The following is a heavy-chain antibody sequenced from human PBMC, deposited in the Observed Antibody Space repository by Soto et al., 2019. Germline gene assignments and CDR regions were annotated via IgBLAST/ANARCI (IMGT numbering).Heavy chain of an antibody. J-gene: IGHJ6*02. CDR3: AADYLRHNSLNGYYYSYGMDV. Sequence: GGSLRLSCAASGITFSTYAMSWVRRSPGKGLEWVSTIGSNGADKQYADFVKGRFTVSRDSSKSTLSLQMNSLRAEDTAVYYCAADYLRHNSLNGYYYSYGMDVWGQGTTVTVSS. CDR2: IGSNGADK. CDR1: GITFSTYA. D-gene: IGHD4-17*01. V-gene: IGHV3-23*01.